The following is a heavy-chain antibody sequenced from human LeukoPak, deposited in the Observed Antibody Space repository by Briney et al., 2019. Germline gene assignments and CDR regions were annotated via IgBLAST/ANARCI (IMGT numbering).Heavy chain of an antibody. CDR1: AYTLTELS. V-gene: IGHV1-24*01. Sequence: GASVKVSCKVSAYTLTELSMHWVRQAPGKGLEWMGGFDPEDGETIYAQKFQGRVTMTEDTSTDTAYMELSSLRSEDTAVYYCATIGSSGYAIDYWGQGTLVTVSS. CDR2: FDPEDGET. J-gene: IGHJ4*02. D-gene: IGHD3-22*01. CDR3: ATIGSSGYAIDY.